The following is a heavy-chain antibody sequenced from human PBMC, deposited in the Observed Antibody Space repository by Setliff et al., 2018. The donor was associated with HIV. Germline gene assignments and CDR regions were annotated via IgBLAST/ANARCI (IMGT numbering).Heavy chain of an antibody. V-gene: IGHV3-11*04. J-gene: IGHJ3*01. D-gene: IGHD3-10*01. CDR2: ISSSGSNI. CDR3: AREVLRGGDDAFGL. CDR1: GFTFSDYY. Sequence: GGSLRLSCAASGFTFSDYYMSWIRQAPGKGLEWISYISSSGSNIYYTDSVKGRFTVSRDNAKNSLFLQMNSLRVEDSAVYYCAREVLRGGDDAFGLWGRGTVVTVSS.